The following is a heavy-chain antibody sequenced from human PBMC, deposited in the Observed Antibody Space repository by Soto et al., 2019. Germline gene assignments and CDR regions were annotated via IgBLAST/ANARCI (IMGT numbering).Heavy chain of an antibody. D-gene: IGHD4-17*01. CDR2: MYYSGRT. Sequence: PSETLSLTCTVSGASISSSNYYWGWIRQPPGRGLEWIGTMYYSGRTYYNPSLKSRVTTSVDTSKNQFSLKLSAVTATDTAVYYCARHGNTVTTGYYYGMDVWGQGTTVTRLL. J-gene: IGHJ6*02. CDR3: ARHGNTVTTGYYYGMDV. V-gene: IGHV4-39*01. CDR1: GASISSSNYY.